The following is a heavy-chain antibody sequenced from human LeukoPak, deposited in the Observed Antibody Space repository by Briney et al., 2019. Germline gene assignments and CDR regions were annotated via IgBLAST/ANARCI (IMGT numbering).Heavy chain of an antibody. CDR3: ARVDGMVRGVIAHFDC. D-gene: IGHD3-10*01. J-gene: IGHJ4*02. CDR1: GGSISSSSYY. Sequence: SETLSLTCTVSGGSISSSSYYWGWIRQPPGKGLEWIGSIYYSGSTYYNPSLKSRVTISVDTSKNQFSLKLSSVTAADTAVYYCARVDGMVRGVIAHFDCWGQGTLVTVSS. CDR2: IYYSGST. V-gene: IGHV4-39*07.